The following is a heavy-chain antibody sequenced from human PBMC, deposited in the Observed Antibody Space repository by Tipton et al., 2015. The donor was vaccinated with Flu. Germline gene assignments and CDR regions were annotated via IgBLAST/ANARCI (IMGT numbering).Heavy chain of an antibody. CDR3: GRGSGSPFDP. D-gene: IGHD3-10*01. CDR1: GGSIRSYY. Sequence: GLVKPSETLSLTCTVSGGSIRSYYWSWIRQPAGKALEWIGRIYYSGSTNYNPSLKSRVTISVDTSKNQFSLKLSSVTAADTAVYYCGRGSGSPFDPWGQGTLVTVSS. CDR2: IYYSGST. V-gene: IGHV4-4*07. J-gene: IGHJ5*02.